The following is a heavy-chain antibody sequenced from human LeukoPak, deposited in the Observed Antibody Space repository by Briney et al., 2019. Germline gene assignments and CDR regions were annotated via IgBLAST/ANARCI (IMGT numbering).Heavy chain of an antibody. D-gene: IGHD2-21*02. V-gene: IGHV3-23*01. Sequence: GGSLRLSCAASGFTFSSYAMSWVRQAPGKGLEWVSVISGSGGSTYYADSVKGRFTISRDNSKNTLYLQMNSLRAEDTAVYYCARAPGSYCGGDCYLYWGQGTLVTVSS. J-gene: IGHJ4*02. CDR1: GFTFSSYA. CDR2: ISGSGGST. CDR3: ARAPGSYCGGDCYLY.